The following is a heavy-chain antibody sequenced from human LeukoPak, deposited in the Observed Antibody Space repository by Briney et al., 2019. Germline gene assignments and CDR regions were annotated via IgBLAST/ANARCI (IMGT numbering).Heavy chain of an antibody. D-gene: IGHD4-17*01. CDR1: GGSISSYY. J-gene: IGHJ2*01. V-gene: IGHV4-59*12. CDR2: IYYSGST. Sequence: SETLSLTCTVSGGSISSYYWSWIRQPPGKGLEWIGYIYYSGSTNYNPSLKSRVTISVDTSKNQFSLKLSSVTAADTAVYYCARDPEAHDYGDYSRYFDLWGRGTLVTVSS. CDR3: ARDPEAHDYGDYSRYFDL.